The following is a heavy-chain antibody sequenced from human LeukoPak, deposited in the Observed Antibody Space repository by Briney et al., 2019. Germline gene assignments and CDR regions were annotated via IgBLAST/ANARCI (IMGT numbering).Heavy chain of an antibody. J-gene: IGHJ4*02. CDR3: ARSNNYDSSGWGY. D-gene: IGHD3-22*01. CDR1: GFTFSDYY. V-gene: IGHV3-11*01. CDR2: ISYSGTTI. Sequence: GGSLRLSCAVSGFTFSDYYMSWIRQAPGKGLEWLSYISYSGTTIYYADSVKGRFTISRDNAKNSLYLQMNSLRVEDTAVYYCARSNNYDSSGWGYWGQGTLVTVSS.